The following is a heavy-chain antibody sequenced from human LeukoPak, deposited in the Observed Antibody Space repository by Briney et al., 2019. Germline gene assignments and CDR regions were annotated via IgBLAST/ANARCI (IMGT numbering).Heavy chain of an antibody. CDR2: MYYSGST. V-gene: IGHV4-59*08. D-gene: IGHD5-12*01. CDR1: GDSIITYY. CDR3: ARRSRGYDSEFGY. Sequence: ASETLSLTCTVSGDSIITYYWSWIRQPPGKGLEWIGYMYYSGSTNYNPSLKSRVTISVDKSRNQFSLTLSSVTAADTAVYYCARRSRGYDSEFGYWGQGTLVTVSS. J-gene: IGHJ4*02.